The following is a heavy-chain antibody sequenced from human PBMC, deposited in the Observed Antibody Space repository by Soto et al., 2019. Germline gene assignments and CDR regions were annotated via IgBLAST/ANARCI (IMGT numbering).Heavy chain of an antibody. Sequence: QVQLVQSGAEVTKPGASVQVSCKVSGFIFSHHSIHWVRQAPGQRLEWMGWINSDTGYTKYSQKFQGRVTITWDTSAKTAYMELSSLRSEDTAVYYCVRGKEAGVWFDPWGQGTLVTVSS. CDR3: VRGKEAGVWFDP. J-gene: IGHJ5*02. D-gene: IGHD1-26*01. CDR1: GFIFSHHS. V-gene: IGHV1-3*04. CDR2: INSDTGYT.